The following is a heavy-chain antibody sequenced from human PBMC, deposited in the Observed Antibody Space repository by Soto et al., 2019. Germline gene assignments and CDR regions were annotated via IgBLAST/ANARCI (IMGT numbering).Heavy chain of an antibody. Sequence: QVQLVQSGAEVKKPGSSVKVSCKASGGTFSSYAISWVRQAPGQGLEWMGGIIPIFGTANYAQKFQGRVTITADKSTSTAYMELSSLRSEDTAVYYCARGTGDYGDYRYYYGMDVWGQGTTVTVSS. J-gene: IGHJ6*02. CDR1: GGTFSSYA. CDR2: IIPIFGTA. V-gene: IGHV1-69*06. CDR3: ARGTGDYGDYRYYYGMDV. D-gene: IGHD4-17*01.